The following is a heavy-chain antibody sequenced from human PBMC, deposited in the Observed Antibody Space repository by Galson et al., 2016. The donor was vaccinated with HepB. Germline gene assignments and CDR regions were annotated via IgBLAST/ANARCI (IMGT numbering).Heavy chain of an antibody. CDR1: GGTLNTYG. V-gene: IGHV1-69*01. CDR2: IIPFFGSA. J-gene: IGHJ6*02. Sequence: SCKASGGTLNTYGVTWVRQAPGQGLEWVGGIIPFFGSANYAQKSQGRVTITADESARTAYMEMSSLRSGDTAVYYCARVLYFDWLPNFYYYGMDVWGQGTTVTVSS. D-gene: IGHD3-9*01. CDR3: ARVLYFDWLPNFYYYGMDV.